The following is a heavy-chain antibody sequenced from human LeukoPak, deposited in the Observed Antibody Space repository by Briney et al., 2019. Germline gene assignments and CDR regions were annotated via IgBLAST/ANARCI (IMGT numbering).Heavy chain of an antibody. J-gene: IGHJ4*02. CDR2: ISSTGSDI. D-gene: IGHD5-18*01. Sequence: SGGSLRLSCAASGFTFSGYTLTWIRQAPGKGLEWVSSISSTGSDIYYGDSVKGRFTISRDNAKNLVYLQINSLRAEDTAVYYCATSMHLWLGNDYWGQGTLVTVSS. CDR1: GFTFSGYT. V-gene: IGHV3-21*01. CDR3: ATSMHLWLGNDY.